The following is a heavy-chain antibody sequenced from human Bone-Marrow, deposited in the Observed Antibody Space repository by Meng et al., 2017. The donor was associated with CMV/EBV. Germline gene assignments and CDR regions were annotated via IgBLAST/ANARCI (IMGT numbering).Heavy chain of an antibody. J-gene: IGHJ4*02. CDR3: ARDLLPDI. V-gene: IGHV4-30-4*08. CDR1: GGSISSGDHY. Sequence: LRLSCTVSGGSISSGDHYWSWIRQPPGKGLEWIGYIYYSGSTYYNPSLKSRLTISVDTSKNQFSLQLRSVTAADTAVYYCARDLLPDIWGQGTLATVSS. D-gene: IGHD2-15*01. CDR2: IYYSGST.